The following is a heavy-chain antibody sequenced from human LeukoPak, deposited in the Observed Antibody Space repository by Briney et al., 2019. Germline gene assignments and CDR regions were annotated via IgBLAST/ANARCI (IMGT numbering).Heavy chain of an antibody. D-gene: IGHD3-16*01. CDR3: ARGEFDGGVYFDY. CDR1: GGSISSYY. CDR2: IYYSGST. J-gene: IGHJ4*02. V-gene: IGHV4-59*12. Sequence: SETLSLTCTVSGGSISSYYWSWIRQPPGKGLEWIGYIYYSGSTNYNPSLKSRVTISVDTSKNQFSLKLSSVTAADTAVYYCARGEFDGGVYFDYWGQGTLVTVSS.